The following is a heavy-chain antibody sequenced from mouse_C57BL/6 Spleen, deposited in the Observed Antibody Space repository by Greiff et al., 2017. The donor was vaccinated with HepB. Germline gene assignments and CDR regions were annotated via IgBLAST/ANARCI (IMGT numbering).Heavy chain of an antibody. D-gene: IGHD2-4*01. V-gene: IGHV2-9-1*01. J-gene: IGHJ3*01. Sequence: VKLQESGPGLVAPSQSLSITCTVSGFSLTSYAISWVRQPPGKGLEWLGVIWTGGGTNYNSALKSRLSISKDNSKSQVFLKMNSLQTDDTARYYCARNLIYYDYDWFAYWGQGTLVTVSA. CDR1: GFSLTSYA. CDR3: ARNLIYYDYDWFAY. CDR2: IWTGGGT.